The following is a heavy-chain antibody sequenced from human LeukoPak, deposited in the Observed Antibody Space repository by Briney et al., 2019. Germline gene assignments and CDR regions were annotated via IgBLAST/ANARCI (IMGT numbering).Heavy chain of an antibody. D-gene: IGHD6-13*01. CDR3: ARLLAAGTSPIDY. CDR1: GGSISSYY. J-gene: IGHJ4*02. CDR2: IYYSGST. V-gene: IGHV4-59*01. Sequence: SETLSLTCTVSGGSISSYYWSWIRQPPGKGLEWIGYIYYSGSTNYNPSLKSRVTISVDTSKNQFSLKLSSVTAADTAVYYCARLLAAGTSPIDYWGQGTLVTVSS.